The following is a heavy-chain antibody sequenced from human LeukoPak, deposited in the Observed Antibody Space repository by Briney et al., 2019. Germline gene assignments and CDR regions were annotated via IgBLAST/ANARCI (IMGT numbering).Heavy chain of an antibody. CDR2: MNPNSGNT. D-gene: IGHD3-10*01. J-gene: IGHJ3*02. CDR1: GYTFTSYD. Sequence: ASVKVSCKASGYTFTSYDINWVRQATGQGLEWMGWMNPNSGNTGYAQKFQGRVTMTRNTSISTAYMELSSLRSEDTAVYYCARETRDYGSGSTAFDIWGQGTMVTVSS. V-gene: IGHV1-8*01. CDR3: ARETRDYGSGSTAFDI.